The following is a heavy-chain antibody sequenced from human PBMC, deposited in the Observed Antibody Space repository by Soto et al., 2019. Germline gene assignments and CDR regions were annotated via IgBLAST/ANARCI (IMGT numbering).Heavy chain of an antibody. CDR1: GYTFTSYD. V-gene: IGHV1-8*01. D-gene: IGHD3-3*01. CDR2: MNPNSGNT. J-gene: IGHJ5*02. Sequence: QVQLVQSGAEVKKPGASVKVSCKASGYTFTSYDINWVRQATGQGLEWMGWMNPNSGNTGYAQKFQGRLTMTRNTSISKAYMELSSLRSEDTAVYYCARDYAYYDFWSGYSRDNWFDPWGQGTLVTVSS. CDR3: ARDYAYYDFWSGYSRDNWFDP.